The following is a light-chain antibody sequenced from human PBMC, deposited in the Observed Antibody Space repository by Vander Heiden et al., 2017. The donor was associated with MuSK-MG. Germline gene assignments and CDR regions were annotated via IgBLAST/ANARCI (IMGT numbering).Light chain of an antibody. V-gene: IGLV2-14*01. CDR1: SSDVGGYNS. J-gene: IGLJ1*01. Sequence: QSALTQPASVSGSPEQSITISCPGTSSDVGGYNSVSWYQQHPGKAPKLMIYDVSNRPSGISNRFSGSKSGNTASLTISGLQAEEEADYYCSSYTSSSTLYVFGTGTKVTVL. CDR2: DVS. CDR3: SSYTSSSTLYV.